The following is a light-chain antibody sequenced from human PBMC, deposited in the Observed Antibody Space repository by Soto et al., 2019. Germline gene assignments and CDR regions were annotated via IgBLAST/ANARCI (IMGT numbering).Light chain of an antibody. V-gene: IGKV2-24*01. CDR1: QSLVYSDGNTY. J-gene: IGKJ1*01. Sequence: IVMTQTPLSSPVTLGQPASISCRSSQSLVYSDGNTYLSWLQQRPGQPPRLLIYKISNRLSGVPARFSGSGAGTDFTLKIRRVEAEDVGLYYCMQATQFPWTFGQGTRVEIK. CDR3: MQATQFPWT. CDR2: KIS.